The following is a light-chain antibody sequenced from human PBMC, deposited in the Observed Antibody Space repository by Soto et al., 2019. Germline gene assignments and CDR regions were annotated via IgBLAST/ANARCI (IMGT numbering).Light chain of an antibody. J-gene: IGLJ2*01. Sequence: QSALTQPASVSGSPGQSITVSCTGTKNNLGSYDLVSWYQKYPDKAPTLLIYEATKRPSGISDRFSGSKSGFTASLTISCLRAEDEAEYYCCSLEGSNALVVFGGGTKLTVL. CDR2: EAT. CDR1: KNNLGSYDL. V-gene: IGLV2-23*01. CDR3: CSLEGSNALVV.